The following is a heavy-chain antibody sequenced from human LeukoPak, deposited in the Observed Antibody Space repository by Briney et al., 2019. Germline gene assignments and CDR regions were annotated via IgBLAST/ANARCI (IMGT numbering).Heavy chain of an antibody. Sequence: PGGSLRLSCAASGFTFNSYGMSWIRQPPGKGLEWIGYIYYSGSTNYNPSLKSRVTISVDTSKNQFSPKLSSVTAADTAVYYCARVLRYCSGGNCYSGGLGYMDVWGKGTTVTISS. D-gene: IGHD2-15*01. V-gene: IGHV4-59*01. J-gene: IGHJ6*03. CDR2: IYYSGST. CDR3: ARVLRYCSGGNCYSGGLGYMDV. CDR1: GFTFNSYG.